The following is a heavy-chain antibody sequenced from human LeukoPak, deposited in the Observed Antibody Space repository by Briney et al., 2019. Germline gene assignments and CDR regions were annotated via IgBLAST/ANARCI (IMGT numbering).Heavy chain of an antibody. CDR3: TRDRELGF. CDR1: GGSISIYY. CDR2: IYNSGST. D-gene: IGHD1-26*01. J-gene: IGHJ4*02. Sequence: SETLSLTCTVSGGSISIYYWNWIRQPPGKGLEWIGSIYNSGSTTYNPSLKSRVTISGDTSKNQFSLKLSSVTAADTAVYYCTRDRELGFWGQGTLVTVYS. V-gene: IGHV4-59*01.